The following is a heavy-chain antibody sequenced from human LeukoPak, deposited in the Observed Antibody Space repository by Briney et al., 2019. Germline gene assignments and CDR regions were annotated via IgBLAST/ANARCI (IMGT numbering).Heavy chain of an antibody. J-gene: IGHJ5*02. Sequence: ASVKASCKASGHTFTGYYMHWVRQAPGQGLEWMGRINPNSGGTNYAQKFQGRVTMTRDTSISTAYMELSRLRSDDTAVYYCARDVDIVVRNWFDPWGQGTLVTVSS. V-gene: IGHV1-2*06. CDR1: GHTFTGYY. CDR2: INPNSGGT. D-gene: IGHD2-2*03. CDR3: ARDVDIVVRNWFDP.